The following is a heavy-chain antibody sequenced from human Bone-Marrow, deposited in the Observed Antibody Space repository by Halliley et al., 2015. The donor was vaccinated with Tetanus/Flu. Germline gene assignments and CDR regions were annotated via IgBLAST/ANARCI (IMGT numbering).Heavy chain of an antibody. CDR3: ARDFTYINVARFLDWEVGAFDI. J-gene: IGHJ3*02. V-gene: IGHV1-46*01. D-gene: IGHD3-3*01. Sequence: GSTTYSQKFQGRVTMTRDTSTSTVYMELSSLRSEDTAVYYCARDFTYINVARFLDWEVGAFDIWGQGTMVTVSS. CDR2: GST.